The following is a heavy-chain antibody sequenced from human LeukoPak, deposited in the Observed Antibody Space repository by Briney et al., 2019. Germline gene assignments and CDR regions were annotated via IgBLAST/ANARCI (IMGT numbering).Heavy chain of an antibody. CDR2: ISGSGGST. CDR1: GFTFSSYA. D-gene: IGHD6-13*01. CDR3: ARAIISSSYMDV. V-gene: IGHV3-23*01. J-gene: IGHJ6*02. Sequence: GGSLRLSCAASGFTFSSYAMSWVRQAPGKGLEWVSAISGSGGSTYYADSVKGRFTISRDNSKNTLYLQMNSLRAKDTAVYYCARAIISSSYMDVWGQGTTVTVSS.